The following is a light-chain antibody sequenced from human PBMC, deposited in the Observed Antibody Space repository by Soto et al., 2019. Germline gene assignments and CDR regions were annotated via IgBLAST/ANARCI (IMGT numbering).Light chain of an antibody. CDR3: QQYNSYSPDT. J-gene: IGKJ2*01. Sequence: DIQMTQSPSTLSASVGDRVTITCRARQSISSWWAWYQQKPGKAPKLLIYDASSLESGVPSRFSGSGSGTEFTLTISSLQPDDFATYYCQQYNSYSPDTFGQGTKLEIK. V-gene: IGKV1-5*01. CDR1: QSISSW. CDR2: DAS.